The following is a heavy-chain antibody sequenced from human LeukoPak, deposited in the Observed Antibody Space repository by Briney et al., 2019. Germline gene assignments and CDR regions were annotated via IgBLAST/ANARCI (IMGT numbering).Heavy chain of an antibody. V-gene: IGHV3-11*01. CDR2: ITNSGTTI. Sequence: GGSLRLSCAASGFTFSDYYMSWIRQAPGKGLEWVSYITNSGTTIYYADSVKGRFTISRDNAKNSLYLQMNSLRAEDTAVYYCARGPVSSSGFFGYWGQGTLVTVSS. J-gene: IGHJ4*02. D-gene: IGHD6-19*01. CDR1: GFTFSDYY. CDR3: ARGPVSSSGFFGY.